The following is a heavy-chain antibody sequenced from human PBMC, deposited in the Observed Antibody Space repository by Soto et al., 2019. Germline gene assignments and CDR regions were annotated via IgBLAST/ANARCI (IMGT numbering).Heavy chain of an antibody. Sequence: AGGSLRLSCAASGFTFSSYSMNWARQAPGKGLEWVSSISRSSSYIYYADSVKGRFTISRDNAKNSLYLQMNSLRAEDTAVYYCARDPIIAMVRGVINWFDPWGQGTLVTVSS. CDR2: ISRSSSYI. CDR1: GFTFSSYS. D-gene: IGHD3-10*01. J-gene: IGHJ5*02. V-gene: IGHV3-21*01. CDR3: ARDPIIAMVRGVINWFDP.